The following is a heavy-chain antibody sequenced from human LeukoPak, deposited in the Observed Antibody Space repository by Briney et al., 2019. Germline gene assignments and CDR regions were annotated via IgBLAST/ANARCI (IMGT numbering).Heavy chain of an antibody. CDR3: VQLATWDY. V-gene: IGHV3-21*01. D-gene: IGHD2-2*01. CDR1: GFTFSSYS. J-gene: IGHJ4*02. CDR2: ISSSSSYI. Sequence: AGGSLRLSCAASGFTFSSYSMNWVRQAPGKGLEWVSSISSSSSYIYYADSVKGRFTISRDNAKNSLYLQMNSLRAEGTAVYYCVQLATWDYWGQGTLVTVSS.